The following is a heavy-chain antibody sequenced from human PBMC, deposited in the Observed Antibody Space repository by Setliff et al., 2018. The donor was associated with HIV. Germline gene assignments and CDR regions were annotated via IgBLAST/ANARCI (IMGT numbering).Heavy chain of an antibody. CDR1: GFSFSAFS. V-gene: IGHV3-23*01. CDR2: ISDGVERT. D-gene: IGHD2-21*01. J-gene: IGHJ4*02. CDR3: AKGCGGAGFCYYADY. Sequence: GGSLRLSCVASGFSFSAFSMSWVRQVPGKGLEGVSTISDGVERTYYADPVKGRFTISRDNSKNTLYLHMNNLRGDDTAVYYCAKGCGGAGFCYYADYWGQGTVVTVSS.